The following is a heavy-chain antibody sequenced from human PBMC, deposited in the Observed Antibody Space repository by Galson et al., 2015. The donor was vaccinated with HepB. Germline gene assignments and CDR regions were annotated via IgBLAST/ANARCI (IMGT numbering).Heavy chain of an antibody. J-gene: IGHJ3*02. CDR1: GINVNHDA. CDR3: ARGRDYAFDI. V-gene: IGHV3-69-1*01. CDR2: ISTSGVV. Sequence: SLRLSCAASGINVNHDAIDWVRQAPGKGLEWLSFISTSGVVSYADSVKGRLTISRDTVKNSLYLQMNSLRAEDTAMYYCARGRDYAFDIWGLGTMVTVSS. D-gene: IGHD3-16*01.